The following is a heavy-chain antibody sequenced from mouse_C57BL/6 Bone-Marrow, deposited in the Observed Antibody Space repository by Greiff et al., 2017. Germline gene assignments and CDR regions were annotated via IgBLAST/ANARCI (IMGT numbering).Heavy chain of an antibody. D-gene: IGHD1-1*01. CDR3: TRKSVYYYGTPFAY. J-gene: IGHJ3*01. CDR1: GYTFTSYW. V-gene: IGHV1-5*01. Sequence: EVKLVESGTVLARPGASVKMSCKTSGYTFTSYWMHWVKQRPGQGLEWIGALYPGNSDTSYNPTFKGKAKLTAVTSASTAYMELSSLTNEDSAVYYCTRKSVYYYGTPFAYWGQGTLVTVSA. CDR2: LYPGNSDT.